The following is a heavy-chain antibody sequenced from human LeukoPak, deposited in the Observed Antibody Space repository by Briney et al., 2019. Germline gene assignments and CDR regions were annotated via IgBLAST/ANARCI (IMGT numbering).Heavy chain of an antibody. CDR2: IYPGDLDT. Sequence: GESLKISCEGSGYTFSSYWIAWVRQMPGKGLEYMGIIYPGDLDTRYSPSFQGQVTISVDKSISTAYLQWNSLRASDTAIYYCARHSRSLSYLYDSGFPTIYGFDYWGQGTLVTVSS. D-gene: IGHD3-10*01. CDR1: GYTFSSYW. V-gene: IGHV5-51*01. J-gene: IGHJ4*02. CDR3: ARHSRSLSYLYDSGFPTIYGFDY.